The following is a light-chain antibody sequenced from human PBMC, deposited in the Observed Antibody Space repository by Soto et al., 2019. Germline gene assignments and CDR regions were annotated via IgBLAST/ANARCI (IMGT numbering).Light chain of an antibody. V-gene: IGLV3-21*04. Sequence: SYELTQPPSVSVAPGKTARITCGGNNIGSKSVHWYQQKPGQAPVLVIYYDSDRTSGIPERFSGSNSGNTATLTISRVEAGDEADYYCQVWDSSSDHRHVVFGGGTKLTVL. CDR1: NIGSKS. CDR3: QVWDSSSDHRHVV. J-gene: IGLJ2*01. CDR2: YDS.